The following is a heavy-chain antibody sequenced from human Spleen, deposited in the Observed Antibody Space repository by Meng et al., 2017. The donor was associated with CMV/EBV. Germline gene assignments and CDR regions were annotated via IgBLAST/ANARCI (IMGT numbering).Heavy chain of an antibody. D-gene: IGHD2-2*01. CDR2: IIPLFGIA. V-gene: IGHV1-69*05. J-gene: IGHJ4*02. CDR3: ARAKFVVVPAALGVH. CDR1: GGTFSSFS. Sequence: SVKVSCKASGGTFSSFSFSWMRQAPGQGLEWVGGIIPLFGIANYAQKFQGRVTITTDESTSTAYMSLSSLRSEDTAVYYCARAKFVVVPAALGVHWGQGTLVTVSS.